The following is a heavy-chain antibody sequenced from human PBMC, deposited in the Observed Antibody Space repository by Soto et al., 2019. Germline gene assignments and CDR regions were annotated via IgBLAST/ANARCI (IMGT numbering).Heavy chain of an antibody. CDR1: GGTFSSYA. V-gene: IGHV1-69*13. CDR2: IIPIFGTA. D-gene: IGHD3-3*01. J-gene: IGHJ5*02. CDR3: AIFLFEDGPPVGIDP. Sequence: ASVKVSCKASGGTFSSYAISWVRQAPGQGLEWMGGIIPIFGTANYAQKFQGRVTITADESTSTAYMELSSLRSEDTAVYYCAIFLFEDGPPVGIDPWAQGTLVTVSA.